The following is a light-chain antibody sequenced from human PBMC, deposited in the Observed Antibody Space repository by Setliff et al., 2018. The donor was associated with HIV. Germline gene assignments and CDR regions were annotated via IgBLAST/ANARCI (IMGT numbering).Light chain of an antibody. CDR2: DVS. CDR1: SSDVGGYNY. CDR3: CSYAGSYTFYV. V-gene: IGLV2-11*01. Sequence: SALTQPRSVSGSPGQSVTISCTGTSSDVGGYNYVSWYQQHPGKAPKLMIYDVSKRPSGVPDRFSGSKSGNPASLTISGLQAEDEADYYCCSYAGSYTFYVFGTGTTFTVL. J-gene: IGLJ1*01.